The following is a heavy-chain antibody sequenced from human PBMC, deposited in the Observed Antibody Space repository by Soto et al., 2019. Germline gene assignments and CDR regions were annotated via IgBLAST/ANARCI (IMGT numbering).Heavy chain of an antibody. CDR2: IIPIFGTA. V-gene: IGHV1-69*12. Sequence: QVQLVQSGAEVKKPGSSVKVSCKASGGTFSSYAISWVRQAPGQGLEWMGGIIPIFGTANYAQKFQGRVTITEXXPXSXXYMELSSLRYEDTAVYYCARDWTGGNRVEYYGMDVWGQGTTVTVSS. D-gene: IGHD2-8*02. CDR1: GGTFSSYA. CDR3: ARDWTGGNRVEYYGMDV. J-gene: IGHJ6*02.